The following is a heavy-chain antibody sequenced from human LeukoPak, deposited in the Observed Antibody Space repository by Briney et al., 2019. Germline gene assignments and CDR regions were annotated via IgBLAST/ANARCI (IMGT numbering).Heavy chain of an antibody. V-gene: IGHV4-4*07. CDR1: TASINTYF. D-gene: IGHD3-9*01. CDR2: ISGSGRT. Sequence: SETLSLTCTVSTASINTYFWTWVRQPAGKGLEWIGRISGSGRTYYNPSLGSRVTISLDTSNNQFSLKVTSATAADTAVYYCARGNEITKTSGYYSFDYWGQGTLVSVSS. J-gene: IGHJ4*02. CDR3: ARGNEITKTSGYYSFDY.